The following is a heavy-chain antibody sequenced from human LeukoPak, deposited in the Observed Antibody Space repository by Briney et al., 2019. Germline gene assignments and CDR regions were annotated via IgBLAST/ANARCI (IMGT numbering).Heavy chain of an antibody. CDR3: ARDRGNDYFDS. CDR1: GVSLSSHG. V-gene: IGHV3-33*01. CDR2: TWSDGRSE. Sequence: GGSLRLSCVVSGVSLSSHGMHWVRQAPGKRLEWLTFTWSDGRSEYYADSVKGRFSVSRDNSKNTVYLQIDSLRVEDTAVYYCARDRGNDYFDSWGQGTLVTVSS. J-gene: IGHJ4*02.